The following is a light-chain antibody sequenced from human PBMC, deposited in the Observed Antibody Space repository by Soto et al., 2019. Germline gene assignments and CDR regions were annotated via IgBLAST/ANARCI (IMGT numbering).Light chain of an antibody. J-gene: IGKJ2*01. Sequence: EVVLTQSPGTLSLSPGERATLSCRASQSVSNKYLAWYQHKPGQAPRLLIFGCSDSATGIPDRFSGSGSGTDFTLTIRSLEPEDFAVYYCQQYGSSPPYTFGQGTKLEIK. CDR1: QSVSNKY. CDR3: QQYGSSPPYT. CDR2: GCS. V-gene: IGKV3-20*01.